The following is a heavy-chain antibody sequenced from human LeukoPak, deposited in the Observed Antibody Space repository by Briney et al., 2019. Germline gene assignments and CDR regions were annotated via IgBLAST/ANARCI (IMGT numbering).Heavy chain of an antibody. CDR1: VFTFSTYS. J-gene: IGHJ4*02. CDR2: ICSSWSTT. CDR3: EREGGLAGSAL. D-gene: IGHD3-16*01. Sequence: PGGTLGLSCAASVFTFSTYSMNWVRQAPGKGLEGGSYICSSWSTTDYADAVKGRFTISRDNAKNSLYLQLNSMRDEARAAYYCEREGGLAGSALWGKGPMVTVSS. V-gene: IGHV3-48*02.